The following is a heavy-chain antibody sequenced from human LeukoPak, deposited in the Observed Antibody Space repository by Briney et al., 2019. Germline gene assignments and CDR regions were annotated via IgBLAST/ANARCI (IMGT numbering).Heavy chain of an antibody. D-gene: IGHD1-26*01. J-gene: IGHJ4*02. CDR2: VYYNGST. V-gene: IGHV4-59*01. CDR1: GGSIINFY. CDR3: ARVPRGILGATPFFDS. Sequence: SETLSPTCSVSGGSIINFYWNWIRQTPGKGLEWIGFVYYNGSTNYNPSLKGRVIISVDTSKNQFSVRLASVTAADTGVYYCARVPRGILGATPFFDSWGRGNLVTVSS.